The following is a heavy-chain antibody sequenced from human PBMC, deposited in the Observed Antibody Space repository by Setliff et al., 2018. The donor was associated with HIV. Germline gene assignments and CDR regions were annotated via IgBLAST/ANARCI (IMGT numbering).Heavy chain of an antibody. CDR1: GASVSINSHY. CDR3: ARDPLWMRAFDI. J-gene: IGHJ3*02. D-gene: IGHD2-21*01. V-gene: IGHV4-61*01. CDR2: IHYTGST. Sequence: PSETLSLTCTVSGASVSINSHYWAWIRQPPGKTLEYIGYIHYTGSTTYSTSLKSRATISVDTSKNQFSLKLNSVTAADTAVYYCARDPLWMRAFDIWGQGTMVTVSS.